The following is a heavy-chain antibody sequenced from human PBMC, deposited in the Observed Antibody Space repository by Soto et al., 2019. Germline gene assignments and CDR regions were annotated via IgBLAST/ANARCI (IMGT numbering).Heavy chain of an antibody. CDR2: LYYSGST. CDR1: DGSIVARDYY. Sequence: SQPLSLTCNVSDGSIVARDYYRAWKRQPPGKGLEWIGSLYYSGSTYYNPSLKSRVTISVDTSKNQFSLKVTSVTAADTAVYYCARHYSSGWDYFDYWGQGTLVTVSS. J-gene: IGHJ4*02. V-gene: IGHV4-39*01. D-gene: IGHD6-19*01. CDR3: ARHYSSGWDYFDY.